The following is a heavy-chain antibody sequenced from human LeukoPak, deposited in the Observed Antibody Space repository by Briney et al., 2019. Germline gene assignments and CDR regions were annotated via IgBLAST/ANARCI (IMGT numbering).Heavy chain of an antibody. CDR1: GFTFSSYE. V-gene: IGHV3-48*03. CDR3: AELGITMIGGV. Sequence: PGGSLRLSCAASGFTFSSYEMNWVRQAPGKGLEWVSYISSSGSTIYYADSVKGRFTISRDNAKKSVYLQMSSLRAEDTAVYYCAELGITMIGGVWGKGTTVTISS. D-gene: IGHD3-10*02. J-gene: IGHJ6*04. CDR2: ISSSGSTI.